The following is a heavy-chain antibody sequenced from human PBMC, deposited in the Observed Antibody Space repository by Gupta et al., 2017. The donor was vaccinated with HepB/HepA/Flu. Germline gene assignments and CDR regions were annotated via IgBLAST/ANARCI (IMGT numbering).Heavy chain of an antibody. D-gene: IGHD2/OR15-2a*01. CDR2: ISSSSSTI. Sequence: EVQLVESGGGLVQPGGSVRLSCAASGFTFSSYSMNWVRQAPGKGLEWVAYISSSSSTIYYADSVKGRFTISRDNAKNSLYLQMNSLRDEDTAVYYCARVGRRTAWNYYMDVGGKGTTVTVSS. CDR3: ARVGRRTAWNYYMDV. V-gene: IGHV3-48*02. J-gene: IGHJ6*03. CDR1: GFTFSSYS.